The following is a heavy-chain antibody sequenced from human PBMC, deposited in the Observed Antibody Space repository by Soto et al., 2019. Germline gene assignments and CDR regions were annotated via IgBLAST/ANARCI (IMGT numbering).Heavy chain of an antibody. CDR1: GGTFSSYA. CDR3: VILSIAVAGLSSPTYIDD. V-gene: IGHV1-69*13. CDR2: IIPIFGTA. J-gene: IGHJ4*02. Sequence: SVKVSCKASGGTFSSYAISWVRQAPGQGLEWMGGIIPIFGTANYAQKFQGRVTITADESTSTAYMELSSLRSEDTAVYYCVILSIAVAGLSSPTYIDDWGQGTLVTVTS. D-gene: IGHD6-19*01.